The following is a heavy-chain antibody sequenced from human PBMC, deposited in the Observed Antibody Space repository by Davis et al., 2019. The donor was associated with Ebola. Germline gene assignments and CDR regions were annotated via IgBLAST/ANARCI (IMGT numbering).Heavy chain of an antibody. D-gene: IGHD1-20*01. Sequence: PSETLSLTCAASGFIFSGSAMHWVRQASGKGLEWVGRIRSKANSYATAYAASVKGRFTISRDDSKNTAYLQMNSLKTEDTAVYYCTSGNNWNDDYWGQGTLVTVSS. CDR1: GFIFSGSA. CDR2: IRSKANSYAT. J-gene: IGHJ4*02. V-gene: IGHV3-73*01. CDR3: TSGNNWNDDY.